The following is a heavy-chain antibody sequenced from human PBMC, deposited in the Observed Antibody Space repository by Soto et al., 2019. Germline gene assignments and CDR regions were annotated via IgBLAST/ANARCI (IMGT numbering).Heavy chain of an antibody. V-gene: IGHV1-46*01. D-gene: IGHD2-21*02. CDR2: IYPGGAGP. Sequence: AAVKVSCKASGFRLTNSFLHWVRQAPGQGLDWMGTIYPGGAGPQYAQRVRGRLTVSRDTSTSTLSMDLTGLSSDDTAVYYCVKAGNPTCTRGNCYSFDDWGQGTLVNVS. CDR1: GFRLTNSF. CDR3: VKAGNPTCTRGNCYSFDD. J-gene: IGHJ4*02.